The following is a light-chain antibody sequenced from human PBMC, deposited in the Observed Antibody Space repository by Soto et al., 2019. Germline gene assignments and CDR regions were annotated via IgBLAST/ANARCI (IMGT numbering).Light chain of an antibody. CDR2: DVS. J-gene: IGLJ1*01. V-gene: IGLV2-14*01. CDR1: SSDVGGYNY. CDR3: SSYTSSSTLEGYV. Sequence: QSALTQPASVSVSPGQSITISCTGTSSDVGGYNYVSWYQQHPGKAPKLMIYDVSNRPSGVSNRFSGSKSGNTASLTISGLQAEDEADYYCSSYTSSSTLEGYVFGTGTKVTVL.